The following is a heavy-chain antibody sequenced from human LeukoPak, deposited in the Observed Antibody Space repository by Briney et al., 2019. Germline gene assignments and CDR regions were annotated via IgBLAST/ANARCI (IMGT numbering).Heavy chain of an antibody. Sequence: GGSLRLSCAASGFTFSSYAMSWVRQAPGKGLEWVSGISGSGGSTYYADSVKGRFTISRDNSKNTLYLQMNSLRAEDTAVYYCAKRRWPYYYGSSGYHDYWGQGTMVTVSS. D-gene: IGHD3-22*01. V-gene: IGHV3-23*01. CDR3: AKRRWPYYYGSSGYHDY. J-gene: IGHJ4*02. CDR1: GFTFSSYA. CDR2: ISGSGGST.